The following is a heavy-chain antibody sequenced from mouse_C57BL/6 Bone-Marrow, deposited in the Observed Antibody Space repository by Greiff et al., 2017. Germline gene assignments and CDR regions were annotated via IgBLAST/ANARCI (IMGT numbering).Heavy chain of an antibody. D-gene: IGHD2-12*01. J-gene: IGHJ4*01. V-gene: IGHV1-69*01. Sequence: VQLQQPGAELVMPGASVKLSCKASGYTFTSYWMHWVKPRPGQGLEWIGEIDPSDSYTNYNQKFKGKSTLTVDKSSSTAYMQHSSLTSEDSAVFYCESHDDGYYYAMDYWGQGTSVTVSS. CDR2: IDPSDSYT. CDR3: ESHDDGYYYAMDY. CDR1: GYTFTSYW.